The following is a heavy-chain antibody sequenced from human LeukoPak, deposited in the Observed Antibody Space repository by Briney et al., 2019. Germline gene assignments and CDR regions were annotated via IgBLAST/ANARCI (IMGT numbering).Heavy chain of an antibody. CDR3: AKVNNWNPDDAFDI. J-gene: IGHJ3*02. CDR1: GFTVSSNY. CDR2: IYSGGGT. Sequence: PGGSLRLSCAASGFTVSSNYMSWVRQAPGKGLEWVSVIYSGGGTYYADSVKGRFTISRDNSKNTLYLQMNSLRAEDTAVYYCAKVNNWNPDDAFDIWGQGTMVTVSS. V-gene: IGHV3-53*01. D-gene: IGHD1-20*01.